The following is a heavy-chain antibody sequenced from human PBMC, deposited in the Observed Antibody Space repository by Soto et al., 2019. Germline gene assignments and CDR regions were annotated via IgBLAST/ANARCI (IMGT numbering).Heavy chain of an antibody. D-gene: IGHD4-17*01. Sequence: EVQLVESGGGLVQPGGSLRLSCAASGFTFSSYSMNWVRQAPGKGLEWVSYISSISSTIYYADSVKGRFTISRDNAKNPLYRQMNSLRDEDTALYYCAKDLAYGYYGMDVWGQGTTVTVSS. CDR1: GFTFSSYS. J-gene: IGHJ6*02. CDR3: AKDLAYGYYGMDV. CDR2: ISSISSTI. V-gene: IGHV3-48*02.